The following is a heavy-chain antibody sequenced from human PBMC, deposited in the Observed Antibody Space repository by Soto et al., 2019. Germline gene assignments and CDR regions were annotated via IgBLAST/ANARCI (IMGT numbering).Heavy chain of an antibody. Sequence: ASVKVSCKASGYTFTGYYMHWVRQAPGQGLEWMGWINPNSGGTNYAQKFQGRVTMTRDTSISTAYMELSRLRSDDTAVYYCARARAYCTNGVCYPGGMDVWGKGTTVTV. V-gene: IGHV1-2*02. CDR1: GYTFTGYY. J-gene: IGHJ6*04. CDR3: ARARAYCTNGVCYPGGMDV. CDR2: INPNSGGT. D-gene: IGHD2-8*01.